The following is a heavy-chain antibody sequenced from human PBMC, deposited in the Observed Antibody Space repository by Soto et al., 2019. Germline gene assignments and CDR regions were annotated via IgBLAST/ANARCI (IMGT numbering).Heavy chain of an antibody. CDR1: GYTFTSYY. Sequence: ASVKVSCKASGYTFTSYYMHWVRQAPGQGLEWMGRITPSGGGTIHAQKFQGRVTMTKDTSRTTVYMELSSLTSEDTDVYYWARVWSKVWPPTYGMDVWGQGTTVTVSS. CDR2: ITPSGGGT. D-gene: IGHD1-20*01. J-gene: IGHJ6*02. CDR3: ARVWSKVWPPTYGMDV. V-gene: IGHV1-46*01.